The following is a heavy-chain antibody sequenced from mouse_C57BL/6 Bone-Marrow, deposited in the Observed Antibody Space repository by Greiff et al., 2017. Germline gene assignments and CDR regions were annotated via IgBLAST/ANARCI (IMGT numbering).Heavy chain of an antibody. CDR2: ISNLAYSI. CDR3: ARLVYDGYYGFAY. CDR1: GFTFSDYG. V-gene: IGHV5-15*01. J-gene: IGHJ3*01. Sequence: EVHLVESGGGLVQPGGSLKLSCAASGFTFSDYGMAWVRQAPRKGPEWVAFISNLAYSIYYADTVTGRFTISRENAKNTLYLEMSSLRSEDTAMYYCARLVYDGYYGFAYWGQGTLVTVSA. D-gene: IGHD2-3*01.